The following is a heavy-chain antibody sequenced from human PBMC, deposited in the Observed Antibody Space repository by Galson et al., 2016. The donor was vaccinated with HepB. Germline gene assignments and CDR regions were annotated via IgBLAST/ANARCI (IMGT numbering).Heavy chain of an antibody. CDR3: AKRDYSDSDGYLPLFDR. CDR2: ITGNGGTT. CDR1: GFTFSSYA. Sequence: SLRLSCAASGFTFSSYAMSWVRQAPGKGPEWVSAITGNGGTTYYTDSVKGRFTISRDNSKNTLYLQMNSLRVDDTAVYYCAKRDYSDSDGYLPLFDRWGQGIRVTVSS. J-gene: IGHJ4*02. V-gene: IGHV3-23*01. D-gene: IGHD3-22*01.